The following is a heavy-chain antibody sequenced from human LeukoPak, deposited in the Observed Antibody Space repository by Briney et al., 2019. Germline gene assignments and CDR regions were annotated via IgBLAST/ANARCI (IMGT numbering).Heavy chain of an antibody. CDR1: GFTFDDYA. Sequence: GGSLRLSCAASGFTFDDYAMHWVRQVPGKGLEWVSGISWNSGSIGYADSVKGRFTISRDNAKNSLYLQMNSLRAEDTALYYCAKSAVIGTTGPYFDYWGQGTLVTVSS. D-gene: IGHD4-11*01. J-gene: IGHJ4*02. CDR2: ISWNSGSI. CDR3: AKSAVIGTTGPYFDY. V-gene: IGHV3-9*01.